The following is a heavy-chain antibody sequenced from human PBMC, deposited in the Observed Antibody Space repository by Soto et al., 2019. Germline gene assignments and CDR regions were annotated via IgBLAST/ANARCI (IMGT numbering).Heavy chain of an antibody. CDR1: GFTYESYA. D-gene: IGHD3-16*02. CDR2: INSGGTVA. J-gene: IGHJ4*02. CDR3: AISTGGFGGLFVVPSDS. Sequence: EVQLLESGGGLVQPGGSLRLSCAASGFTYESYAMSWVRQAPGKGLEWVSGINSGGTVAHYADSVKGRFAISRDNSKNTLPLEMNSLRADDTGLYYCAISTGGFGGLFVVPSDSWVQGTLVTVSS. V-gene: IGHV3-23*01.